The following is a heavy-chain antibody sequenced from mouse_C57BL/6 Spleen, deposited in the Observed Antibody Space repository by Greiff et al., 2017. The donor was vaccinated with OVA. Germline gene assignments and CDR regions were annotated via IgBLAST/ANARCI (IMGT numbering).Heavy chain of an antibody. CDR3: TTGPSGRNY. V-gene: IGHV14-4*01. CDR1: GFNIKDDY. J-gene: IGHJ2*01. Sequence: EVQLQQSGAELVRPGASVKLSCTASGFNIKDDYMHWVKQRPEQGLEWIGWIDPENGDTEYASKFQGKATITADTSSNTAYLQLSSLTSEDTAVYYCTTGPSGRNYWGQGTTLTVSS. CDR2: IDPENGDT.